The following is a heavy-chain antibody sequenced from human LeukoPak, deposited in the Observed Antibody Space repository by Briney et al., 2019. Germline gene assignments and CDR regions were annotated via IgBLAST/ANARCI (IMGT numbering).Heavy chain of an antibody. D-gene: IGHD3-22*01. CDR2: IIPIFGTA. Sequence: SVTVSCTASGGTFSSYAISWVRQAPGQGLEWMGGIIPIFGTANYAQKFQGRVTITADESTSTAYMELSSLRSEDTAVYYCARDGYYYDSSGYYFFDYWGQGTLVTVSS. CDR1: GGTFSSYA. V-gene: IGHV1-69*13. J-gene: IGHJ4*02. CDR3: ARDGYYYDSSGYYFFDY.